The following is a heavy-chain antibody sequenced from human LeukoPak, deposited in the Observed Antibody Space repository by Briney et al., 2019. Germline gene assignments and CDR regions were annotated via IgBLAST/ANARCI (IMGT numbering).Heavy chain of an antibody. D-gene: IGHD3-22*01. CDR2: ISYDGSNK. J-gene: IGHJ4*02. V-gene: IGHV3-30*18. CDR3: AKDRGYYDSSVRELDY. Sequence: GRSLSHSCAASGFTFSSYGMLWLRQAPGKGLEWVAVISYDGSNKYYADSVKGRFTISRDNSKNTLYLQMNSLRAEDTAVYYCAKDRGYYDSSVRELDYWGQGTLVTVSS. CDR1: GFTFSSYG.